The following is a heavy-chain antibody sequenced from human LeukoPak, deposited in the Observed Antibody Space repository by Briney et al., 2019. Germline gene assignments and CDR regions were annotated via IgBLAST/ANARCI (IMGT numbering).Heavy chain of an antibody. Sequence: ASVKVSCKASGYTFTSYDINWVRQATGQGLEWMGWMNPNSGNTGYAQKFQGRVTMTRNTSISTAYMELSSLRSEDTAVYYCARDSSLTVTTEEYYFDYWGQGTLVTVSS. CDR2: MNPNSGNT. J-gene: IGHJ4*02. V-gene: IGHV1-8*01. CDR1: GYTFTSYD. CDR3: ARDSSLTVTTEEYYFDY. D-gene: IGHD4-17*01.